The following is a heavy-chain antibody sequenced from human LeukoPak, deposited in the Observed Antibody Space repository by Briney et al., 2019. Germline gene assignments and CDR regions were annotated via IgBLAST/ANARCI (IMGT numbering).Heavy chain of an antibody. V-gene: IGHV1-18*01. J-gene: IGHJ4*02. Sequence: GASVTVSCKASGYTFTSYGISWVRQAPGQGLEWMGWISTYNGNTHYAQKLQGRVTMTTDTSTSTAYMELRSLRSDDTAVYYCARSSLAVAGSVFDYWGQGTLVTVPS. CDR2: ISTYNGNT. CDR1: GYTFTSYG. CDR3: ARSSLAVAGSVFDY. D-gene: IGHD6-19*01.